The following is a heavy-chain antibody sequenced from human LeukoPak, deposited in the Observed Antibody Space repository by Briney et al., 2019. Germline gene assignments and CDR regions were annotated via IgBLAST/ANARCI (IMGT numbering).Heavy chain of an antibody. CDR3: ALLAVASDFVY. J-gene: IGHJ4*02. CDR1: GFPFSVYE. CDR2: IGSSGSTI. Sequence: GGSLRRSCAVSGFPFSVYEMNWVRQAPGKGLEWVSNIGSSGSTIYYADSVKGRFSISRDNAKSSLYLQMNSLRVEDTAVYYCALLAVASDFVYWRQGALVTVSS. D-gene: IGHD6-19*01. V-gene: IGHV3-48*03.